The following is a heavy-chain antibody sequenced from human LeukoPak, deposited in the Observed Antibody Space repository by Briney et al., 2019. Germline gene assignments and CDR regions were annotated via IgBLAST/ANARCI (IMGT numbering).Heavy chain of an antibody. D-gene: IGHD3-22*01. J-gene: IGHJ4*02. CDR1: GGSISSYY. CDR2: IYTSGST. V-gene: IGHV4-4*07. Sequence: PSETLSLTCTVSGGSISSYYWSWIRQPAGKGLEWIGRIYTSGSTNYNPSLKSRVTMSVDTSKNQFSLKLSSVTAAATAVYYCARATDYYDSSGYYYYFDYWGQGTLVTVSS. CDR3: ARATDYYDSSGYYYYFDY.